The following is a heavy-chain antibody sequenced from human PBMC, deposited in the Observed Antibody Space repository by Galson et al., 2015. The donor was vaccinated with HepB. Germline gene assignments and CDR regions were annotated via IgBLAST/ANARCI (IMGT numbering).Heavy chain of an antibody. CDR3: ARRGVVLNYYFGMDV. CDR1: GFTFSAYS. Sequence: SLRLSCAASGFTFSAYSINWVRQAPGKGLEWVSYISSSSIIYYADSVKGRFTISRDNVKNSLYLQMNSLRDEDTAVYYCARRGVVLNYYFGMDVWGQGTTVTVSS. J-gene: IGHJ6*02. D-gene: IGHD3-16*01. CDR2: ISSSSII. V-gene: IGHV3-48*02.